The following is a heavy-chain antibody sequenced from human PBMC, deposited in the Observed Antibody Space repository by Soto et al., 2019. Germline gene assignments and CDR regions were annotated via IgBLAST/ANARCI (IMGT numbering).Heavy chain of an antibody. Sequence: SVKVSCKASGGTFSSYAISWVRQAPGQGLEWMGGIIPIFGTANYAQKFQGRVTITADESTSTAYMELSSLRSEDTAVYYCARDMRSVDIVATTPDYYYYGMDVWGQGTTVTVSS. D-gene: IGHD5-12*01. J-gene: IGHJ6*02. CDR2: IIPIFGTA. CDR3: ARDMRSVDIVATTPDYYYYGMDV. V-gene: IGHV1-69*13. CDR1: GGTFSSYA.